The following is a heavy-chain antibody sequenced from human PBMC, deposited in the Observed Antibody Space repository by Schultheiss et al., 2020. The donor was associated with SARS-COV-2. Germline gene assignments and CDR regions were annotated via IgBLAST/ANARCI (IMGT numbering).Heavy chain of an antibody. CDR1: GFTFDDYA. D-gene: IGHD4-23*01. V-gene: IGHV3-9*01. CDR3: ARSTTVVPFDY. CDR2: ISWNSGSI. J-gene: IGHJ4*02. Sequence: SLKISCAASGFTFDDYAMHWVRQAPGKGLEWVSGISWNSGSIGYADSVKGRFTISRDNSKNTLYLQMNSLRAEDTAVYYCARSTTVVPFDYWGQGTLVTVSS.